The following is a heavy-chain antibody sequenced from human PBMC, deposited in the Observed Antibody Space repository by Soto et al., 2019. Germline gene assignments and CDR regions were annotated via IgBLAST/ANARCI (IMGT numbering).Heavy chain of an antibody. CDR3: ARGAGYSSGWSYDYFDY. V-gene: IGHV4-34*01. D-gene: IGHD6-19*01. J-gene: IGHJ4*02. CDR1: GASLSGYY. Sequence: SETLSLTCAVYGASLSGYYWSWIRQPPGKGLEWIGEISYSGGTNHNPSLKSRVTISLDTSNNQFSLKLSSVTAADTAVYYCARGAGYSSGWSYDYFDYWGQGTLVTGSS. CDR2: ISYSGGT.